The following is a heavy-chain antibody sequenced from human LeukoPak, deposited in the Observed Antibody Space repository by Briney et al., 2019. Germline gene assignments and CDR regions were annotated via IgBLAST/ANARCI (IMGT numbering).Heavy chain of an antibody. CDR2: ISAYNGNT. J-gene: IGHJ4*02. CDR3: ARDRSGPFDS. V-gene: IGHV1-18*01. D-gene: IGHD3-10*01. Sequence: GASVKVSCKASGYTFTSYGISWVRQAPGQGLEWMGWISAYNGNTNYAQKLQGRLTLTTDTSTSSAYMELRGLRSDDTAIYYCARDRSGPFDSWGQGTLVTVSS. CDR1: GYTFTSYG.